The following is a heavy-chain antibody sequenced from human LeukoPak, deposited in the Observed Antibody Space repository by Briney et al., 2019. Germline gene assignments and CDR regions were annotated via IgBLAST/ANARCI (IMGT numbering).Heavy chain of an antibody. CDR3: ARNVNYSFDP. Sequence: SQTLSLTCAISGDSVSNTGASWHWIRQSPSKDLEWLGRTLYRSKWRSDYAVSVKSRITIDPDTSKDHFSLQLNSVTPEDTAVYYCARNVNYSFDPWGQGTLVTVSS. CDR1: GDSVSNTGAS. V-gene: IGHV6-1*01. D-gene: IGHD1-7*01. CDR2: TLYRSKWRS. J-gene: IGHJ5*02.